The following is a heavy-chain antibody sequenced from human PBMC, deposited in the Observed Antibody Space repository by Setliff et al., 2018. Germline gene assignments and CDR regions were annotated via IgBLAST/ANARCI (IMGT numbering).Heavy chain of an antibody. J-gene: IGHJ4*02. D-gene: IGHD3-3*01. CDR1: GYTFTGYY. CDR2: MNPNSGNT. V-gene: IGHV1-8*02. CDR3: ARAQSWSGGPYYFDN. Sequence: ASVKVSCKASGYTFTGYYTHWVRQAPGQGLEWMGWMNPNSGNTGYAQKFQGRVTMTRNTSISTAYMDLSSLRFEDTAVYYCARAQSWSGGPYYFDNWGQGTLVTVSS.